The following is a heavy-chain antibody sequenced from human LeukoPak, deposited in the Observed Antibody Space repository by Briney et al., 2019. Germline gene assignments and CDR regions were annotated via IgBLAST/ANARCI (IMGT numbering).Heavy chain of an antibody. V-gene: IGHV3-9*01. Sequence: PGGSLRLSCAASGFTFDDYAMHWVRQAPGKGLEWVSGISWNSGSIGYADSVKGRFTISRDNAKNSLYLQMNSLRAEDTALYYCAKDKAGTRAFDIWGQGTMVTVSS. CDR2: ISWNSGSI. D-gene: IGHD6-13*01. J-gene: IGHJ3*02. CDR3: AKDKAGTRAFDI. CDR1: GFTFDDYA.